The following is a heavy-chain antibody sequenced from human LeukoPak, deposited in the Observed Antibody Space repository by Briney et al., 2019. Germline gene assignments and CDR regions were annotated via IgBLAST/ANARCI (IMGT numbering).Heavy chain of an antibody. CDR1: GGTFSSYA. Sequence: ASVKVSCKASGGTFSSYAISWVRQAPGQGLEWMGRIIPIFGTANYAQKFQGRVTITTDESTSTAYMELSSLRSEDTAVYYCARPTHYYGSGSYYSIWGQGTMVTVSS. D-gene: IGHD3-10*01. CDR3: ARPTHYYGSGSYYSI. J-gene: IGHJ3*02. CDR2: IIPIFGTA. V-gene: IGHV1-69*05.